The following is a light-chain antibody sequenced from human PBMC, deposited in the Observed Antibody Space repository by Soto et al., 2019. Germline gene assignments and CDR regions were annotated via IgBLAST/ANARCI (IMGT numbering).Light chain of an antibody. Sequence: EIVLTQSPGTLSLSPGERATLSCRASQRVSSIYLAWYQQKPGQAPRLLIYGASSRATGIPDRFSGSGSGTDFTLTISRLEPEDFAVHYCQQYGSSPMYTFGQGTKLES. J-gene: IGKJ2*01. V-gene: IGKV3-20*01. CDR2: GAS. CDR3: QQYGSSPMYT. CDR1: QRVSSIY.